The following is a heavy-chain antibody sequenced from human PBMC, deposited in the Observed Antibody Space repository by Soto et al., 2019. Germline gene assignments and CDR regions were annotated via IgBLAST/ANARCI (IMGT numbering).Heavy chain of an antibody. J-gene: IGHJ4*02. CDR2: ISYDGITK. CDR3: ARRRDNKSTWYRFGY. V-gene: IGHV3-30-3*01. D-gene: IGHD6-13*01. CDR1: GFSFSNYA. Sequence: QVQLVESGGDVVQPGRSLRLSCVVSGFSFSNYAMHWVRQAPGKGLEWVAVISYDGITKYYADSVKGRFTISRDNTENTLFLKMNSLRAEDTAVYYCARRRDNKSTWYRFGYWGQGTLVTASS.